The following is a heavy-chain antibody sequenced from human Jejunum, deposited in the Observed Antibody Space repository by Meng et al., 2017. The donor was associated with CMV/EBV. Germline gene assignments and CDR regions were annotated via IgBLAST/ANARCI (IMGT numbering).Heavy chain of an antibody. CDR3: ANTLSGYFQH. J-gene: IGHJ1*01. V-gene: IGHV3-30*04. CDR1: GFAFSPHA. CDR2: VSFDGNHK. D-gene: IGHD2/OR15-2a*01. Sequence: CAASGFAFSPHAMHWVRQAPGKGLEWLAVVSFDGNHKYYADSVKGRFTISRDNSENTLYLQMNSLRTEDTAMYYCANTLSGYFQHWGQGTLVTVSS.